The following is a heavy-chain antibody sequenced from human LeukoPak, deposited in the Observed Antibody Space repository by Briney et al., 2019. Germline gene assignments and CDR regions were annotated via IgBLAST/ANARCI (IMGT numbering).Heavy chain of an antibody. J-gene: IGHJ4*02. V-gene: IGHV4-34*01. CDR1: GGSFSGYY. CDR2: INHSGST. Sequence: SETLSLTCAVDGGSFSGYYWSWIRQPPGKGLEWIGEINHSGSTNYNPSLKSRVTISVDTSKNQFSLKLSSVTAADTAVYYCATIPDYDSSGYYTHFDYWGQGTLVTVSS. D-gene: IGHD3-22*01. CDR3: ATIPDYDSSGYYTHFDY.